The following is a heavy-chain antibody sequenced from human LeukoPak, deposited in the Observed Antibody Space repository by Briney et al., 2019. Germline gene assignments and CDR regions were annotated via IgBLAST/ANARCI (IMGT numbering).Heavy chain of an antibody. CDR3: AKDSKRIVVVPAAIDY. CDR2: IRYDGSNK. V-gene: IGHV3-30*02. Sequence: GGSLRLSCAASGFTFSSYGMHWVRQAPGKGLEWVAFIRYDGSNKYYADSVKGRFTISRDNSKNTLYLQMNSLRAEDTAVYYCAKDSKRIVVVPAAIDYWGQGTLVTVSS. D-gene: IGHD2-2*02. J-gene: IGHJ4*02. CDR1: GFTFSSYG.